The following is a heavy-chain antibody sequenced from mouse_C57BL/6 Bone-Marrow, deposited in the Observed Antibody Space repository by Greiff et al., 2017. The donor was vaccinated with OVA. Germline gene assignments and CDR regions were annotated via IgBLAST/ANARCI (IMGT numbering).Heavy chain of an antibody. CDR3: ARAVISDY. CDR1: GFTFSSYA. V-gene: IGHV5-4*03. CDR2: ISDGGSYT. Sequence: DVKLVESGGGLVKPGGSLKLSCAASGFTFSSYAMSWVRQTPEKRLEWVATISDGGSYTYYPDNVKGRFTISRDNAKNNLYLQMSHLKSEDTAMYYCARAVISDYWGQGTTLTVSS. D-gene: IGHD1-1*01. J-gene: IGHJ2*01.